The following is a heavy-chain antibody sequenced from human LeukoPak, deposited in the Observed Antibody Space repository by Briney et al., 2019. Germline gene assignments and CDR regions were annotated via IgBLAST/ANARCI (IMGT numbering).Heavy chain of an antibody. V-gene: IGHV1-18*01. Sequence: ASVKVSCTASGYTFTSYGISWVRQAPGQGLAWMGWISAYNGNTNYAQKLQGRVTMTTDTSTSTAYMELRSLRSDDTAVYYCARGGSYCSSTSCPRFDYWGQGTLVTVSS. D-gene: IGHD2-2*01. CDR2: ISAYNGNT. J-gene: IGHJ4*02. CDR3: ARGGSYCSSTSCPRFDY. CDR1: GYTFTSYG.